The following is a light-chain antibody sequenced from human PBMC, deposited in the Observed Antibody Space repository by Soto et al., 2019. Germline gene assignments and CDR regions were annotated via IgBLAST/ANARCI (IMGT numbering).Light chain of an antibody. CDR3: QQYGSSGK. Sequence: EIVLTQSPGTLSLSPGERATLSCRASQSVSSSFLAWYQQKVGQAPRLLIYGASSRATGIPDRFSGSGSGTDFTLTISSLEPEDFAVYYCQQYGSSGKFGQGTKVDIK. J-gene: IGKJ1*01. CDR1: QSVSSSF. V-gene: IGKV3-20*01. CDR2: GAS.